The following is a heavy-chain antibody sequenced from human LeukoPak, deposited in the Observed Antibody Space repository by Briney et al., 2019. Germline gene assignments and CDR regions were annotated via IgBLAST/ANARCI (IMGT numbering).Heavy chain of an antibody. D-gene: IGHD6-19*01. V-gene: IGHV4-31*03. Sequence: TLSLTCSVSGGSISICGFYWNWIRQLPGKGLEWIGYTYNSGNTYYNPSFGSRVTISTDTSMNQFFLKSHSVTAADTAVYYCARSSGWRDAFDFWGRGTMVTVSS. CDR3: ARSSGWRDAFDF. CDR2: TYNSGNT. J-gene: IGHJ3*01. CDR1: GGSISICGFY.